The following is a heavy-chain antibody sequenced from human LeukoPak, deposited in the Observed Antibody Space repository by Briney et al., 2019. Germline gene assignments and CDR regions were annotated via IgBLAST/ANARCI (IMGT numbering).Heavy chain of an antibody. D-gene: IGHD3-3*01. Sequence: ASVKVSCKASRYTFTSYDINWVRQATGQGLEWMGWMNPNSGNTGYAQKFQGRVTMTRNTSISTAYMELSSLRSEDTAVYYCARVVGSWYDFWSGYYYFDYWGQGTLVTVSS. CDR1: RYTFTSYD. J-gene: IGHJ4*02. CDR3: ARVVGSWYDFWSGYYYFDY. CDR2: MNPNSGNT. V-gene: IGHV1-8*01.